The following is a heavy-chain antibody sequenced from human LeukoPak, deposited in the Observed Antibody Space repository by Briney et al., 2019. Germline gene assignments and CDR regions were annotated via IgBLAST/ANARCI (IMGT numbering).Heavy chain of an antibody. J-gene: IGHJ4*02. Sequence: PGGSLRLSCAASGFTFSSYSLNWDRQAPGKGLEWVSSISSSSSYIYYADSVKGRFTISRDNAKNSLYLQMNSLRAEDTAVYYCARSEYSYGYFDYWGQGTLVTVSS. V-gene: IGHV3-21*01. CDR3: ARSEYSYGYFDY. D-gene: IGHD5-18*01. CDR2: ISSSSSYI. CDR1: GFTFSSYS.